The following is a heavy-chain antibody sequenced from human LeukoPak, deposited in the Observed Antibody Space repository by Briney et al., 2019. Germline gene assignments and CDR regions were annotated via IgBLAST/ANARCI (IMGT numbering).Heavy chain of an antibody. CDR3: TQSNY. V-gene: IGHV3-73*01. CDR2: IRCKADNYAT. J-gene: IGHJ4*02. CDR1: GFTFSGSP. Sequence: GGSLRLSCAASGFTFSGSPILWVRQASGKGLEWVGRIRCKADNYATAYAASVQGRCTISRDDSKNTAYLQLNSLKTEDTAVYYCTQSNYWGQGALVTVSS.